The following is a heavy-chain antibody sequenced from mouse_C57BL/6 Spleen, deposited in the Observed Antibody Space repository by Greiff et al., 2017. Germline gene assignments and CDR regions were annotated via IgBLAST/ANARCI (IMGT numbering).Heavy chain of an antibody. D-gene: IGHD2-10*02. CDR1: GYTFTSYW. J-gene: IGHJ2*01. CDR3: ARMYDYYFDY. CDR2: IYPSDSET. Sequence: QVHVKQPGAELVRPGSSVKLSCKASGYTFTSYWMDWVKQRPGQGLEWIGNIYPSDSETHYNQKFKDKATLTVDKSSSTAYMQLSSLTSEDSAVYYCARMYDYYFDYWGQGTTLTVSS. V-gene: IGHV1-61*01.